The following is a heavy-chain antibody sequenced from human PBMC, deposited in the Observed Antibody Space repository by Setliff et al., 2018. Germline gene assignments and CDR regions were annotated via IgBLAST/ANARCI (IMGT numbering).Heavy chain of an antibody. CDR3: ARASLAGRTSSYYYYYYMDV. CDR2: SFGYDRPIYDDGTTLYDDGTTYST. Sequence: PSETLSLTCTVSGGSISSYYWSWIRQPPGKGLEWIGSFGYDRPIYDDGTTLYDDGTTYSTYYNPSLKSRVTMSVDTSTSQFSLKLSSVTAADTAVYYCARASLAGRTSSYYYYYYMDVWGKGTTVTVSS. V-gene: IGHV4-59*12. J-gene: IGHJ6*03. D-gene: IGHD6-6*01. CDR1: GGSISSYY.